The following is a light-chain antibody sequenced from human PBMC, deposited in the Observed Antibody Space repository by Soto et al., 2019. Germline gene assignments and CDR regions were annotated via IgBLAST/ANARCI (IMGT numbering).Light chain of an antibody. V-gene: IGKV3D-15*01. Sequence: EIVLTRSPCTLSLSPGESATLSCRASQSVGSNLAWYQQKPGQAPRLLIYDASNRATGIPARFSGSGSGTEFTLTISSLQSEDFAVYYCQQYNDWPRTFGQGTKVDIK. CDR3: QQYNDWPRT. CDR1: QSVGSN. J-gene: IGKJ1*01. CDR2: DAS.